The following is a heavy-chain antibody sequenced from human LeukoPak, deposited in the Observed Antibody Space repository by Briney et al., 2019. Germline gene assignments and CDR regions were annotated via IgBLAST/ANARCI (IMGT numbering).Heavy chain of an antibody. D-gene: IGHD5-12*01. CDR2: IIPIFGTA. CDR1: GGTFSSYA. CDR3: ARDGNIVANRAPYYLDY. V-gene: IGHV1-69*13. Sequence: SVKVSCKASGGTFSSYAISWVRQAPGQGLEWMGGIIPIFGTANYAQKFQGRVTITADESTSTAYMELSSLRSEDTAVYYCARDGNIVANRAPYYLDYWGQGTLVTVSS. J-gene: IGHJ4*02.